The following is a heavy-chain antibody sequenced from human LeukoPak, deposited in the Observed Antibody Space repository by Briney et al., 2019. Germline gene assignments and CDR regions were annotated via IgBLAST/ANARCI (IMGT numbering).Heavy chain of an antibody. D-gene: IGHD3-10*01. CDR1: GGSFSGDY. V-gene: IGHV4-34*01. CDR3: ARGLLWFGDQMSWFDP. CDR2: INHRGSN. Sequence: SETLSLTCAVYGGSFSGDYWSWIRQAPGKGLEWIGEINHRGSNNYNPSLKSRVTISVDTSKNQFSLKLSSVTAADTAVYYCARGLLWFGDQMSWFDPWGQGTLVTVSS. J-gene: IGHJ5*02.